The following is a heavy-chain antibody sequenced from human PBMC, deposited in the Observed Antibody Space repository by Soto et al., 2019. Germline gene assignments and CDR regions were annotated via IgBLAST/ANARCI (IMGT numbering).Heavy chain of an antibody. Sequence: PSETLSLTCTVSSGSVTSATDYWTWIRQPPGKGLEWIGYIYYGGNTNYNPSLKSRVTISVDSSKTQFSLRLPSVTAADPAVSFCARDRHTPGSCYSYYDMDFCGQGTTVTVSS. V-gene: IGHV4-61*01. D-gene: IGHD7-27*01. J-gene: IGHJ6*02. CDR2: IYYGGNT. CDR3: ARDRHTPGSCYSYYDMDF. CDR1: SGSVTSATDY.